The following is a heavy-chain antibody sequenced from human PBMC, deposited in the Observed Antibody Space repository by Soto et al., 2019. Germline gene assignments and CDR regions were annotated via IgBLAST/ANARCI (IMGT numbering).Heavy chain of an antibody. CDR2: INHSGST. V-gene: IGHV4-39*07. J-gene: IGHJ5*02. CDR3: ARGWRFYGSGSYSLSHQKYNWFDP. Sequence: PSETLSLTCTVSGGSISSSSYYWGWIRQPPGKGLEWIGEINHSGSTNYNPSLKSRVTISVDTSKNQFSLKLSSVTAADTAVYYCARGWRFYGSGSYSLSHQKYNWFDPWGQGTLVTVSS. D-gene: IGHD3-10*01. CDR1: GGSISSSSYY.